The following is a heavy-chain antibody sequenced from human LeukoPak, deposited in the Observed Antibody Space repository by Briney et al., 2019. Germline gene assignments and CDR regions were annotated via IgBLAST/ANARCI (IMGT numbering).Heavy chain of an antibody. J-gene: IGHJ4*03. CDR3: ARTISGSYNFDY. Sequence: GGSLRLSCAASGFTFSNYWMHWVRQAPGKGLVWVSRINSDGINTSYADSVKGRFTISRDNAKNSLYLQMNSLRAEDTAVYYCARTISGSYNFDYWGKGTTVTISS. CDR2: INSDGINT. CDR1: GFTFSNYW. D-gene: IGHD1-26*01. V-gene: IGHV3-74*01.